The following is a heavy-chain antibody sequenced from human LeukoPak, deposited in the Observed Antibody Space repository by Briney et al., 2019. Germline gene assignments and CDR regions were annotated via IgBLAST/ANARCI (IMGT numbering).Heavy chain of an antibody. J-gene: IGHJ4*02. Sequence: GGSLRLSCAASGFTFSSYGMHWVRQAPGKGLEWVAVIWYDGSNKYYADSVKGRFTISRDYSKNTLYLQMNSLRAEDTAVYYCASSTRRDGYNIGDYWGQGTLVTVSS. CDR2: IWYDGSNK. D-gene: IGHD5-24*01. CDR3: ASSTRRDGYNIGDY. V-gene: IGHV3-33*01. CDR1: GFTFSSYG.